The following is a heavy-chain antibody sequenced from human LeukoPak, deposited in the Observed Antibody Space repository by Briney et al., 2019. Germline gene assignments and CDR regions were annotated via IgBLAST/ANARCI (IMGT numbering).Heavy chain of an antibody. CDR3: ARDRELGY. CDR2: SYQRGST. Sequence: PSETLSLTCTVSGGSISNFYWSWIRQSPGKGLEWIGWSYQRGSTSYNPSLKSRVAISVDTSKNQFSLQLSSVTAADTAFYYRARDRELGYWGQGTPVIVSS. D-gene: IGHD1-1*01. J-gene: IGHJ4*02. CDR1: GGSISNFY. V-gene: IGHV4-59*01.